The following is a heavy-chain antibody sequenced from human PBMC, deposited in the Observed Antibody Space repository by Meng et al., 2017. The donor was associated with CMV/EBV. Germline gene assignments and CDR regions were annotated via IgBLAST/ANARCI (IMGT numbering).Heavy chain of an antibody. D-gene: IGHD4-17*01. CDR1: GYTFTRFH. Sequence: ASVKVSCKTSGYTFTRFHMHWVRQAPGQGLEWMGKIIPSSGSTTYAPRFQGRVTMTRDTSTSTVYMELNSLRSEDTAVYSCARDYGDHVFDYWGQGTLVTVSS. V-gene: IGHV1-46*01. CDR2: IIPSSGST. CDR3: ARDYGDHVFDY. J-gene: IGHJ4*02.